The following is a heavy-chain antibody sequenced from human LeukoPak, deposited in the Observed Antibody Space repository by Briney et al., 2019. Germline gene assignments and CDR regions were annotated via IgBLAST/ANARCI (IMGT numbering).Heavy chain of an antibody. Sequence: PSETLSLTCTVSGGAISSSDYYWGWVRQPPGKGLEWIGEINHSGSTNYNPSLKSRVTISVDTSKNQFSLKLSSVTAADTAVYYCAREIRTRIAAAVNYYYYMDVWGKGTTVTVSS. D-gene: IGHD6-13*01. CDR3: AREIRTRIAAAVNYYYYMDV. CDR1: GGAISSSDYY. J-gene: IGHJ6*03. V-gene: IGHV4-39*07. CDR2: INHSGST.